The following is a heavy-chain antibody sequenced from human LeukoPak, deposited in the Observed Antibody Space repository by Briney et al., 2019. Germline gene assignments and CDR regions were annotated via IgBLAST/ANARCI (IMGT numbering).Heavy chain of an antibody. CDR2: TYYSGST. CDR3: ATRRIAVAAPFDF. J-gene: IGHJ4*02. D-gene: IGHD6-19*01. V-gene: IGHV4-59*01. CDR1: GRSISSLY. Sequence: KPSETLSLTCTVSGRSISSLYWGWIRQPPGKGLEWIGYTYYSGSTNYNPSLKSRVTISVDTSKNQFSLKLSSVAAADTAVYYCATRRIAVAAPFDFWGQGTLVTVSS.